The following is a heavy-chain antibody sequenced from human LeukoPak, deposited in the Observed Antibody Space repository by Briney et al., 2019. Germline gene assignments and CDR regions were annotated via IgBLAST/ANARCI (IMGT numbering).Heavy chain of an antibody. Sequence: SETLSLTCTVSAGSISSNSYYWGWIRQPPGKGLQWIGSIYYSGSTYYNPSLKSRVTISVDTSMNQFSLKLNSVTAADTAVYYCARNKYYYGSGNYGVPNWFDPWGQGTLVTVSS. V-gene: IGHV4-39*01. CDR2: IYYSGST. J-gene: IGHJ5*02. CDR3: ARNKYYYGSGNYGVPNWFDP. CDR1: AGSISSNSYY. D-gene: IGHD3-10*01.